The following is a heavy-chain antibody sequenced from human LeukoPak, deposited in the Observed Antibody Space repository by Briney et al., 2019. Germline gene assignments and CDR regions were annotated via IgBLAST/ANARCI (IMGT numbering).Heavy chain of an antibody. CDR3: ARAHYYDSSGLDF. D-gene: IGHD3-22*01. J-gene: IGHJ4*02. Sequence: PGGSLRLSCAASGFTFSNAWMSWVRQAPGKGLEWVGRIKSKTDGGTTDYAAPVKGRFTISRDNAKNSLYLQMNSLRAEDTAVYYCARAHYYDSSGLDFWGQGTLVTVSS. V-gene: IGHV3-15*01. CDR2: IKSKTDGGTT. CDR1: GFTFSNAW.